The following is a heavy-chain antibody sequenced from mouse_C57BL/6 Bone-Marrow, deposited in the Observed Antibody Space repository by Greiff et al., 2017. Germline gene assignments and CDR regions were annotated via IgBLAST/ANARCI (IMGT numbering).Heavy chain of an antibody. V-gene: IGHV1-55*01. CDR3: ARFGGNWANWYFDV. Sequence: QVKLQQPGAELVKPGASVKMSCKASGYTFTSYWITWVKQRPGQGLEWIGDIYPGSGSTNYNEKFKSKATLTVDTSSSTAYMQLSSLTSEDSAVYYCARFGGNWANWYFDVWGTGTTVTVSS. D-gene: IGHD4-1*01. CDR2: IYPGSGST. CDR1: GYTFTSYW. J-gene: IGHJ1*03.